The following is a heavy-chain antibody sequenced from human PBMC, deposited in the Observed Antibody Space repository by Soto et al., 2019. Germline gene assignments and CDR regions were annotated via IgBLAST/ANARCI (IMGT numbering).Heavy chain of an antibody. D-gene: IGHD4-17*01. V-gene: IGHV3-48*02. Sequence: EVQLVESGGGLVQPGGSLRLSCAASGFTFSSYSMNWVRQAPGKGLEWVSYISSSSSTIYYADSVKGRFTISRDNAKNSLYLQMNSLRDEDTAVYYCARPNDYGDLNWFDPWGQGTLVTVSS. CDR1: GFTFSSYS. CDR3: ARPNDYGDLNWFDP. J-gene: IGHJ5*02. CDR2: ISSSSSTI.